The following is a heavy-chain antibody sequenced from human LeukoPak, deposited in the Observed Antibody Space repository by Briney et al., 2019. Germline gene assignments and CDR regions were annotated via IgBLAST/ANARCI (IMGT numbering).Heavy chain of an antibody. Sequence: ASVKVSCKASGYTFTSYGINWVRQAPGQGLEWMGWISAYNSNTHYAQKLQGRVTMTTDTSTSTAYMEVRSLRSDNTAVYYCARQSTRLFNAGSYYPPPAYDYWGQGTLVIVSS. CDR1: GYTFTSYG. J-gene: IGHJ4*02. V-gene: IGHV1-18*01. CDR2: ISAYNSNT. D-gene: IGHD1-26*01. CDR3: ARQSTRLFNAGSYYPPPAYDY.